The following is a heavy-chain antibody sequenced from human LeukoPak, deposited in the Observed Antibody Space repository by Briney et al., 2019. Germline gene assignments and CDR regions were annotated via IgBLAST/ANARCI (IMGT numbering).Heavy chain of an antibody. CDR2: IIPIFGTA. CDR1: GGTFSSYA. Sequence: SVKVSCKASGGTFSSYAISWVRQAPGQGLEWMGGIIPIFGTANYAQKFQGRVTITADKSTSTAYMELSSLRSEDTAVYYCASSGTYYDILTGYRYYFDYWGQGTLVTVSS. V-gene: IGHV1-69*06. J-gene: IGHJ4*02. CDR3: ASSGTYYDILTGYRYYFDY. D-gene: IGHD3-9*01.